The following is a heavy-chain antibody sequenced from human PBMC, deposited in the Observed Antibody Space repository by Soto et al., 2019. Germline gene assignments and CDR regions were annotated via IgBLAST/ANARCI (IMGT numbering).Heavy chain of an antibody. J-gene: IGHJ4*02. CDR2: IYYSGST. CDR1: GYSISSGGYY. V-gene: IGHV4-31*03. Sequence: ASETLSLTCTVSGYSISSGGYYWSWIRQHPGKGLEWIGYIYYSGSTYYNPSLKSRVAISVDTSKNQLSLKLSSVTAADTAVYYCGRTLKPESSVDCWGQGTLVTVSS. CDR3: GRTLKPESSVDC. D-gene: IGHD3-22*01.